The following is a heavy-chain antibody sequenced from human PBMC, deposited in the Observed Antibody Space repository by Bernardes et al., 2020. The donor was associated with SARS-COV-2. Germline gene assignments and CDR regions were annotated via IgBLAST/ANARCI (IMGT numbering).Heavy chain of an antibody. D-gene: IGHD6-19*01. CDR3: ARVVSGPNVGADAFAV. J-gene: IGHJ3*01. V-gene: IGHV3-23*05. Sequence: SLVLSCAASGFTFRSYAMSWFRQTPGPGLEWFSAVNSAGTTYYADSVRGRFTAARDNSKNTLYLQMSSLRSEDTAVYYCARVVSGPNVGADAFAVWGRGTTVTVSS. CDR2: VNSAGTT. CDR1: GFTFRSYA.